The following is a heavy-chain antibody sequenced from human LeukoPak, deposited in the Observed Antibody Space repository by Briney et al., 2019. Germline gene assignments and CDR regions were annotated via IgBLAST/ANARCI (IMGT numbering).Heavy chain of an antibody. V-gene: IGHV1-46*01. Sequence: GSVKVSCKASGYTFTSYYMHWVRQAPGQGLEWMGIINPSGGSTSYAQKFQGRVTMTRDTSTSTVYMELSSLRSEDTAVYYCASSIQLRYYFDYWGQGTLVTVSS. CDR1: GYTFTSYY. CDR3: ASSIQLRYYFDY. J-gene: IGHJ4*02. CDR2: INPSGGST. D-gene: IGHD5-18*01.